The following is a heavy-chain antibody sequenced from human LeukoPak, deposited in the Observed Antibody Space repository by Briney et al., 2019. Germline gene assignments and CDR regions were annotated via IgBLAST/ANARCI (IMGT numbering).Heavy chain of an antibody. J-gene: IGHJ4*03. V-gene: IGHV4-34*01. CDR3: ATRSSTLAAARCFDD. Sequence: SETLSLTCAVHGESFSAYFWSWIRQVPGKALEWIGEIDHRGSSNYNPPLKSRATISVDTSKNHFSLCLTSVTAADTAVYYCATRSSTLAAARCFDDWGQGTVVTVSS. D-gene: IGHD6-6*01. CDR2: IDHRGSS. CDR1: GESFSAYF.